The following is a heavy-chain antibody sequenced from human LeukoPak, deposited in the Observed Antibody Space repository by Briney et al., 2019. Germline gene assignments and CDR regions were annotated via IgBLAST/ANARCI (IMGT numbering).Heavy chain of an antibody. J-gene: IGHJ6*03. CDR2: IKYDGSEK. CDR3: ARGRSMDV. CDR1: GFTFSGYW. Sequence: GGSLRLSCAASGFTFSGYWTSWVRQAPGKGLGWVANIKYDGSEKYYVDSAKGRFTISRDNAKKSLDLQMNSLRAEDTAVYYCARGRSMDVWGKGTTVTVSS. V-gene: IGHV3-7*01.